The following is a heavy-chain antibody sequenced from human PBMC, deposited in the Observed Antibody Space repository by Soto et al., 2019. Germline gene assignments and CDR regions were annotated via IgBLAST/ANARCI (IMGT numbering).Heavy chain of an antibody. CDR1: GGSISSYY. V-gene: IGHV4-59*01. Sequence: SETLSLTCTVSGGSISSYYWSWIRQPPGKGLEWIGYIYYSGSTNYNPSLKSRVTISVDTSKNQFSLKLSSVTAADTAVYYCARVVLWFGELDYYYMDVWGKGTTVTVSS. D-gene: IGHD3-10*01. CDR3: ARVVLWFGELDYYYMDV. CDR2: IYYSGST. J-gene: IGHJ6*03.